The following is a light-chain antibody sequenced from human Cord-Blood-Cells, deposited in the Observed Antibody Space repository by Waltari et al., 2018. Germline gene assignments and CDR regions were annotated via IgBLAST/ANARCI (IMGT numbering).Light chain of an antibody. V-gene: IGLV2-14*01. J-gene: IGLJ1*01. CDR2: NVS. CDR3: SSYTSSSIYV. Sequence: QSALTQPASVSGSPGQSITISCTGTSSDVGGYNYVFWYQQHPGKAPKLIIYNVSKRPSGFSNRFSGSKSGNPASLTISGLQAEDEADYYCSSYTSSSIYVFGTGTKVTVL. CDR1: SSDVGGYNY.